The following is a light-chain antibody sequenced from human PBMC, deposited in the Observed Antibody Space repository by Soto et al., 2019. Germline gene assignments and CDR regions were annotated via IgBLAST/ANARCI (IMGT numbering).Light chain of an antibody. CDR2: KLS. Sequence: DIVITHTPLSLSFTPLQPSSISCMSSQSLVYSDGNTYLNWFQQRPGQPPRRLIYKLSNRDSGVPDRFSGSGSGTDFTLKISRVEAEDVGVYYCMQGTYWPWTLGQGTKVDIK. V-gene: IGKV2-30*01. CDR1: QSLVYSDGNTY. J-gene: IGKJ1*01. CDR3: MQGTYWPWT.